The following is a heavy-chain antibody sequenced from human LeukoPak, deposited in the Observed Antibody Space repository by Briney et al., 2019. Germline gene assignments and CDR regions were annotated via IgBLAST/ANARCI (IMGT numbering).Heavy chain of an antibody. CDR3: ARDRCSSTSCYYYSYYMDV. CDR1: GFTFSSYA. V-gene: IGHV3-48*04. CDR2: ISSSSSTI. J-gene: IGHJ6*03. Sequence: GSLRLSCAASGFTFSSYAMSWVRQAPGKGLEWVSYISSSSSTIYYADSAKGRFTISRDNAKNSLYLQMNSLRAEDTAVYYCARDRCSSTSCYYYSYYMDVWGKGTTITVSS. D-gene: IGHD2-2*01.